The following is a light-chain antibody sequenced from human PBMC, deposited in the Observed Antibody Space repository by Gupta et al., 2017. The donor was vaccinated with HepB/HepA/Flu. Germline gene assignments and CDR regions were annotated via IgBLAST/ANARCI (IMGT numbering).Light chain of an antibody. J-gene: IGLJ2*01. CDR2: EVS. V-gene: IGLV2-23*02. Sequence: QSALSHPASASGSPGQSITISCTGPSSDVGSYNLVSWSQQPPGKAPKLMIYEVSKRPSGVSNRFSGSKSGNTASLTISGLQAEDEADYYCCSYAGSSTDVVFGGGTKLTVL. CDR3: CSYAGSSTDVV. CDR1: SSDVGSYNL.